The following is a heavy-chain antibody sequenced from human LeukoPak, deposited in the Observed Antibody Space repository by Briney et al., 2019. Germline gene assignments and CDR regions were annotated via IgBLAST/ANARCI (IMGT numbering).Heavy chain of an antibody. CDR1: GYTFTSYG. V-gene: IGHV1-18*01. CDR2: ISAYNGNT. J-gene: IGHJ5*02. CDR3: ARCGGDCYSKFWFDP. D-gene: IGHD2-21*02. Sequence: ASVKVSCKASGYTFTSYGISWVRQAPGQGLEWMGWISAYNGNTDYEQKLQGRVTMTTDTSTSTAYMELRSLRSDDPAVYYCARCGGDCYSKFWFDPWGQGTLVTVSS.